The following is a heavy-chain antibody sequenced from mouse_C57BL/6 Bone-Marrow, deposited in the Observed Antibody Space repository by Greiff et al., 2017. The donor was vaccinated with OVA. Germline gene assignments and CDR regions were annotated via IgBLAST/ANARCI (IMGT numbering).Heavy chain of an antibody. Sequence: EVKLVESGGGLVQPKGSLKLSCAASGFSFNTYAMNWVRQAPGKGLEWFARIRSKSNNYATYYVDSVKDRFTISRDDSESMLYLQMNNLKTEDTAMYYCVAPLYAMDYGGQGTSVTVSS. V-gene: IGHV10-1*01. CDR1: GFSFNTYA. CDR3: VAPLYAMDY. CDR2: IRSKSNNYAT. J-gene: IGHJ4*01.